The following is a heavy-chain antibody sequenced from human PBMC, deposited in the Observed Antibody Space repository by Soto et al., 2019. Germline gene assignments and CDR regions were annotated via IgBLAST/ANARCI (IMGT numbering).Heavy chain of an antibody. CDR3: ARDLSRSGYYTSSFDI. CDR2: ISYDGSNK. J-gene: IGHJ3*02. D-gene: IGHD3-3*01. V-gene: IGHV3-30-3*01. Sequence: GGSLRLSCASSGFTFSSYAMHWVRQAPGKGLECVAVISYDGSNKYYADSVKGRFTISRDNSKNTLYLQMNSLRAEDTAVYYCARDLSRSGYYTSSFDIWGQGTMVTVSS. CDR1: GFTFSSYA.